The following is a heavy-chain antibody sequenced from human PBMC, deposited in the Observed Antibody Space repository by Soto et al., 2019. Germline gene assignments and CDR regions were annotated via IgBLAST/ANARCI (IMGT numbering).Heavy chain of an antibody. CDR2: IIPILGIA. Sequence: WASVKVSCKASGGTFSSYTISWVRQAPGQGLEWMGRIIPILGIANYAQKFQGRVTITADKSTSTAYMELSSLRSEDTAVYYCAITTVTTRVTGYYYYYGMDVWGQGTTVTVSS. D-gene: IGHD4-17*01. CDR1: GGTFSSYT. J-gene: IGHJ6*02. V-gene: IGHV1-69*02. CDR3: AITTVTTRVTGYYYYYGMDV.